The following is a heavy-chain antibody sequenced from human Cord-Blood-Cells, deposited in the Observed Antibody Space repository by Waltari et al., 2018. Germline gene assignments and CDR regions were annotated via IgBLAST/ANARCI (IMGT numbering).Heavy chain of an antibody. CDR3: AHRRSYYGSGSYYNSYYYFDY. CDR1: GFSLSTSGVG. Sequence: QITLKESGPTLVKPTQTLTLTCTFSGFSLSTSGVGVGWIRQPPGKALEWLALIYWNYDKRYSPSLKSRLTITKDTSKNQVVLTMTNMDPVDTATYYCAHRRSYYGSGSYYNSYYYFDYWGQGTLVTVSS. J-gene: IGHJ4*02. D-gene: IGHD3-10*01. CDR2: IYWNYDK. V-gene: IGHV2-5*01.